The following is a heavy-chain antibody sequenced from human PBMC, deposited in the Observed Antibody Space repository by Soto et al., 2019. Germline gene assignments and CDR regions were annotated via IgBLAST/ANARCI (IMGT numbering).Heavy chain of an antibody. CDR1: GGSIISYY. Sequence: SETLSLTCTVSGGSIISYYWSWIRQPPGKGLEWIGYIYYSGSTNYDPSLKSRVTISVDTSKNQFSLKLSSVTAADTAVYYCARGSMYSYGAYYFDYWGQGTLVTVS. CDR3: ARGSMYSYGAYYFDY. D-gene: IGHD5-18*01. J-gene: IGHJ4*02. CDR2: IYYSGST. V-gene: IGHV4-59*01.